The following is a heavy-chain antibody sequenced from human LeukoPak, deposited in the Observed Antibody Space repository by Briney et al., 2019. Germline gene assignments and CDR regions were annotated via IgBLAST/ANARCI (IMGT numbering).Heavy chain of an antibody. Sequence: SETLSLTCDVYGGSFSGYYWSWIRQPPGKGLEWIGEINHSGSTNYNPSLKSRVTISVDTSKNQFSLKLSSVTAADTAVYYCARDIAVAFFDYWGQGTLVTVSS. CDR1: GGSFSGYY. CDR3: ARDIAVAFFDY. V-gene: IGHV4-34*01. J-gene: IGHJ4*02. CDR2: INHSGST. D-gene: IGHD6-19*01.